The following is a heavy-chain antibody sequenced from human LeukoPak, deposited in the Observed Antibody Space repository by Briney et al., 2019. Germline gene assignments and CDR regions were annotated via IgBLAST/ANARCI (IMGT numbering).Heavy chain of an antibody. Sequence: GGSLRLSCAASGFTFSSYAMSWVRQAPGKGLEWVSAISGSGGSTYYADSVKGRFTISRDNSKNTLYLQMNSLRAEDTAVYYCAKDFLSGYSSGWAPDYWGQGTLVTVSS. D-gene: IGHD6-19*01. CDR3: AKDFLSGYSSGWAPDY. CDR1: GFTFSSYA. V-gene: IGHV3-23*01. J-gene: IGHJ4*02. CDR2: ISGSGGST.